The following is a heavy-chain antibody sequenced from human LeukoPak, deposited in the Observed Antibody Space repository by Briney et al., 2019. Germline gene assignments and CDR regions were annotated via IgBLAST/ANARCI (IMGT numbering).Heavy chain of an antibody. CDR2: INQDGSER. D-gene: IGHD6-13*01. CDR1: GFTFSSHW. V-gene: IGHV3-7*01. Sequence: SGGSLRLSCAASGFTFSSHWMTWVRQAAGKGLEWVANINQDGSERYYVDSVKGRFTISRDNAKNSLYLQMNSLRAEDTAVYYCARDSEYSSSLAFDIWGQGTMVTVSS. CDR3: ARDSEYSSSLAFDI. J-gene: IGHJ3*02.